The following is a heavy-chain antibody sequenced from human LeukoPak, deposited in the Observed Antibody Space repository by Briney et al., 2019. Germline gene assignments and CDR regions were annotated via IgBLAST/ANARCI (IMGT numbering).Heavy chain of an antibody. CDR2: IYSSGST. V-gene: IGHV4-59*08. J-gene: IGHJ5*02. D-gene: IGHD3-9*01. Sequence: SETLSLTCTVSGGSISGYYWTWIRQPPGKGLEWIGYIYSSGSTNYNPSLKSRVTISVDTSKNQFSLKLSSVTAADTAVYYCARQGAGDILTGYSANWFDPWGQGTLVTVSS. CDR1: GGSISGYY. CDR3: ARQGAGDILTGYSANWFDP.